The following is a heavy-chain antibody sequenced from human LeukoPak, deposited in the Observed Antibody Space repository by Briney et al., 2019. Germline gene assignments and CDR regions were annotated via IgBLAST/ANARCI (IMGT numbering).Heavy chain of an antibody. V-gene: IGHV3-64*03. CDR3: VKSASTWYLFDY. D-gene: IGHD6-13*01. CDR2: IISNGEST. CDR1: GFTFSGYA. Sequence: GGSLRLSCSASGFTFSGYAMHWVRQAPGKGLEYVSAIISNGESTYYSDSVKDRFTISRDNSKNTLYLQMSSLRPEDTAVYYCVKSASTWYLFDYWGREPWSPSPQ. J-gene: IGHJ4*02.